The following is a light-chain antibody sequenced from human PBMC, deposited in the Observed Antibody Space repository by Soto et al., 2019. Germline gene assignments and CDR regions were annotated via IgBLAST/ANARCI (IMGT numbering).Light chain of an antibody. V-gene: IGLV2-14*01. CDR2: EVS. Sequence: QSVLTQPASMSGSSGQSITISCSGANSDIGSYNYVSWYLQHPGKAPKLIVFEVSNRPSGISDRFSGSKSGNTAYLTISGLQTEDEAVYYCNSFTSSNTLPYVFGTGTKVT. CDR1: NSDIGSYNY. J-gene: IGLJ1*01. CDR3: NSFTSSNTLPYV.